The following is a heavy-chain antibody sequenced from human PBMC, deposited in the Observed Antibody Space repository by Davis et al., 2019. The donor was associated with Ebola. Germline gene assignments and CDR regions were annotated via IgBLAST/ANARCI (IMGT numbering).Heavy chain of an antibody. CDR3: ASLRRTITGMDDGFDI. J-gene: IGHJ3*02. CDR2: IYTGDSDT. V-gene: IGHV5-51*01. Sequence: GESLKISCQGSGNSFTSFWIGWVRQMPGKGLEWMGVIYTGDSDTRYSPSFRGQVTISADKSLRTAYLQWSGLKASDTAMYYCASLRRTITGMDDGFDIWGQGTMVTVSS. D-gene: IGHD1-20*01. CDR1: GNSFTSFW.